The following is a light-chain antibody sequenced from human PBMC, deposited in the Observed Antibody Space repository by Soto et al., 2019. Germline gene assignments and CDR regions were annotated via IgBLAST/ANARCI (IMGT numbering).Light chain of an antibody. CDR3: QQRF. CDR2: DAS. J-gene: IGKJ3*01. Sequence: VLTQSAGTLSLCPGERATLSCRASQNVSSCVAWYQQKPGQSPRLLIYDASKRATGIPARFSGSGSGADFTLTISSLEPEDFAFYYCQQRFFGPGTKVDIK. V-gene: IGKV3-11*01. CDR1: QNVSSC.